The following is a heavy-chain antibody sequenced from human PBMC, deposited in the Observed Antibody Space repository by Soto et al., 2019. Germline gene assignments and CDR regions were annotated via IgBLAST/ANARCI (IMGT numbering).Heavy chain of an antibody. CDR2: IYPGDSDT. J-gene: IGHJ5*02. Sequence: GESLKISCKGSGYSFTSYWIGWVRQMPGKGLEWMGIIYPGDSDTRYSPSFQGQVTISADKSISTAYLQWSSLKASDTAMYYCARLGGGYCSSTSCYESEYNWFDPWGQGTLVTVSS. CDR3: ARLGGGYCSSTSCYESEYNWFDP. D-gene: IGHD2-2*01. CDR1: GYSFTSYW. V-gene: IGHV5-51*01.